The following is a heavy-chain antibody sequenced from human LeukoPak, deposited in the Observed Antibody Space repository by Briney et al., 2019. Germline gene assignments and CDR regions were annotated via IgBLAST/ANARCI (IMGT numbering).Heavy chain of an antibody. Sequence: ASVKVSCKASGYTFTSYGISWVRQAPGQGLEWMGWISAYNGNTNYAQKLQGRVTMTTDTSTSTAYMELRSLGSDDTAVYYCARDDLFMGATSMDYWGQGTLVTVSS. D-gene: IGHD1-26*01. J-gene: IGHJ4*02. CDR1: GYTFTSYG. CDR3: ARDDLFMGATSMDY. CDR2: ISAYNGNT. V-gene: IGHV1-18*01.